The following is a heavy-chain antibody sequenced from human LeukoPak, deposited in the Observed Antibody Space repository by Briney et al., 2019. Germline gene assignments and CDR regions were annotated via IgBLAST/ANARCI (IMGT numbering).Heavy chain of an antibody. J-gene: IGHJ4*02. D-gene: IGHD4-23*01. CDR2: IISKIDGCTT. Sequence: GGSLRLSCAASGFTFSNAWMSWVRQAPGKGLEWVGRIISKIDGCTTDYAAPVSVRFTISRDDSNSTLYLQMKRLKTEDPAMYFCTTATRWSGEPTDYWGQGTLVTVSS. CDR1: GFTFSNAW. CDR3: TTATRWSGEPTDY. V-gene: IGHV3-15*01.